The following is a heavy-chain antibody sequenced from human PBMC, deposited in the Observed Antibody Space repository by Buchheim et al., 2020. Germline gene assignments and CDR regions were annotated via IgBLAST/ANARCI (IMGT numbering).Heavy chain of an antibody. CDR1: GGTFSSYT. D-gene: IGHD3-22*01. J-gene: IGHJ4*02. V-gene: IGHV1-69*02. CDR3: AAHYYDSSGYYPRWDY. Sequence: QVQLVQSGAEVKKPGSSVKVSCKASGGTFSSYTISWVRQAPGQGLEWMGRIIPILGIANYAQKFQGRVTITADKSTSTAYMELSSLRSVDTAVYYCAAHYYDSSGYYPRWDYWGQGTL. CDR2: IIPILGIA.